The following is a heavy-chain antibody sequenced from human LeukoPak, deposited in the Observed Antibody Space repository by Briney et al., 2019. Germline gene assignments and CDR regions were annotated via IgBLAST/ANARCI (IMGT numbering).Heavy chain of an antibody. CDR1: GFTFSTCA. D-gene: IGHD3-16*01. CDR2: ISYAGSNK. V-gene: IGHV3-30-3*01. J-gene: IGHJ4*02. Sequence: GGSLRLSCAASGFTFSTCAMHWVRQAPGKGLEWVAGISYAGSNKYYTDSVKGRFTVSRDDSKHTLYLQMNSLRAEDTAMYYCARDWAYYFDYWGQGTLVTVSP. CDR3: ARDWAYYFDY.